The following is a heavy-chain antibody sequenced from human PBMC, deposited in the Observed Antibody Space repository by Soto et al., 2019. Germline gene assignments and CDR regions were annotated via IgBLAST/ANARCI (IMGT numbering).Heavy chain of an antibody. CDR2: VKSKNDGGTT. CDR1: GFIFSNAW. Sequence: GGSLRLSCAASGFIFSNAWINWVRQAPGKGLEWVGRVKSKNDGGTTDFADSVKGRFTISRDNSKNTLYLQMNSLRAEDTAVYYCARDLRMKAVAGTGIDYWGQGTLVTVSS. J-gene: IGHJ4*02. CDR3: ARDLRMKAVAGTGIDY. V-gene: IGHV3-15*07. D-gene: IGHD6-19*01.